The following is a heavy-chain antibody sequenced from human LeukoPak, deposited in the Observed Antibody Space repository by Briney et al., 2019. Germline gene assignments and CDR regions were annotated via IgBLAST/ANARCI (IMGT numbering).Heavy chain of an antibody. V-gene: IGHV1-2*04. Sequence: ASVKVSCKTSGYRFNGYYMHWVRQAPGQGLEWMGWINPNSGATNYAQNFQGWVTMTRDTSVSTGYMELRRLTSDDTAVYYCARGLINGHDFDYWGQGTLVTVSS. J-gene: IGHJ4*02. D-gene: IGHD5-12*01. CDR2: INPNSGAT. CDR3: ARGLINGHDFDY. CDR1: GYRFNGYY.